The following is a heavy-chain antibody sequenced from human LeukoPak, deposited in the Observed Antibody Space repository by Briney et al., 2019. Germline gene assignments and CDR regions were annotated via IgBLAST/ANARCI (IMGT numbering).Heavy chain of an antibody. CDR3: AKDANYYDSSGFFIPVDY. CDR2: ISGNGHQT. D-gene: IGHD3-22*01. Sequence: GGSLRLSCSASRFAFSRFAMTWVRHLPGKGLDWVSTISGNGHQTYYGDSVKGRFSVSRDNSKDILYLRMDSLRADDSALYYCAKDANYYDSSGFFIPVDYWGQGTLVTVSS. J-gene: IGHJ4*02. CDR1: RFAFSRFA. V-gene: IGHV3-23*01.